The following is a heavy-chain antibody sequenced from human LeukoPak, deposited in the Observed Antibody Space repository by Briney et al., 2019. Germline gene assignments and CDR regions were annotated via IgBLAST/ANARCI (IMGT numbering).Heavy chain of an antibody. CDR3: ARGGDGLDY. CDR1: GGSFSGYY. V-gene: IGHV4-34*01. Sequence: PSETLSLTCAVYGGSFSGYYWSWIRQPPGKGLEWIGEINHSGSTNYNPSLKSRVTISVDASKNQFSLKLSSVTAADTAVYYCARGGDGLDYWGQGTLVTVSS. J-gene: IGHJ4*02. CDR2: INHSGST. D-gene: IGHD4-17*01.